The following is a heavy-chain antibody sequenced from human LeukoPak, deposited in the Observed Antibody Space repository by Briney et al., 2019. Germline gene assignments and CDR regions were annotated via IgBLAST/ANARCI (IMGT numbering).Heavy chain of an antibody. CDR1: GGSVSSGSYF. J-gene: IGHJ6*02. Sequence: SETLSLTCTVSGGSVSSGSYFWTWIRQSPGKRLEYVGYIYDSGRTNYNPSLKSRVTISKDTSKNQFSLKLSSVTAADTAVYYCARVGGTNYYYYGMDVWGQGTTVTVSS. V-gene: IGHV4-61*01. D-gene: IGHD1-26*01. CDR3: ARVGGTNYYYYGMDV. CDR2: IYDSGRT.